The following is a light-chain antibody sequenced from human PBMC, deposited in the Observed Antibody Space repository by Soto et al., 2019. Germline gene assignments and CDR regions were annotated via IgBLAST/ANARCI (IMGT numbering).Light chain of an antibody. V-gene: IGKV3-20*01. Sequence: EIVLTQSPATLSLSPGERGTLSCRASQSFTNYLSWYQQKPGQAPRLLVYDASNRATGIPARFSGSGSGTDFTLTISRLEPEDFAVYYCQQYGSSPPNTFGGGTKVDI. J-gene: IGKJ4*01. CDR1: QSFTNY. CDR2: DAS. CDR3: QQYGSSPPNT.